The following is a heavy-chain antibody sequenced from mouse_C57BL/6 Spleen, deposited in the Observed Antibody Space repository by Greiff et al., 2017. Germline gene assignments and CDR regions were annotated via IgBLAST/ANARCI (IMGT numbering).Heavy chain of an antibody. J-gene: IGHJ4*01. V-gene: IGHV5-17*01. Sequence: EVQLMESGGGLVKPGGSLKLSCAASGFTFSDYGMHWVRQAPEKGLEWVAYISSGSSTIYYADTVKGRFTISRDNAKNTLFLQMTSLRSEDTAMYYCASPYDSYAMDYWGQGTSVTVSS. CDR2: ISSGSSTI. D-gene: IGHD6-5*01. CDR1: GFTFSDYG. CDR3: ASPYDSYAMDY.